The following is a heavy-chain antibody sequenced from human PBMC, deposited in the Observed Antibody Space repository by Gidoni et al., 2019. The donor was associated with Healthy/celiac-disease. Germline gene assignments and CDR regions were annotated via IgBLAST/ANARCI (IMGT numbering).Heavy chain of an antibody. CDR2: ISGSGGST. D-gene: IGHD2-2*01. V-gene: IGHV3-23*01. CDR1: GFTFSSYA. Sequence: EVQLLESGGGLVQPGGPLRLSCAAAGFTFSSYAMSWVRQAPGKGLEWVSAISGSGGSTYYADSVKGRFTISRDNSKNTRYLQMNSLRAEDTAVYYCAKYCSSTSCYDYWGQGTLVTVSS. J-gene: IGHJ4*02. CDR3: AKYCSSTSCYDY.